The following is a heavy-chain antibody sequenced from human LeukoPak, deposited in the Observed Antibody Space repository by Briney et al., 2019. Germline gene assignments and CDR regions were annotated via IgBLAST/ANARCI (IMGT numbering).Heavy chain of an antibody. CDR1: GGSISSYY. CDR3: ARDQISINALGM. D-gene: IGHD1-14*01. Sequence: PSETLSLTCTVSGGSISSYYWSWIRQPPGKGLEWIGYIYYSGSTNYNPSLKSRVTISVDTSKNLFSLRLRSVTAADTAVYYCARDQISINALGMWGQGTMVTVSS. CDR2: IYYSGST. V-gene: IGHV4-59*01. J-gene: IGHJ3*02.